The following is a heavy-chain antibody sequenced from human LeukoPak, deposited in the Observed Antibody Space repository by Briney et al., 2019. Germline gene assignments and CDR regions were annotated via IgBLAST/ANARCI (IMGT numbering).Heavy chain of an antibody. V-gene: IGHV1-69*13. CDR2: IIPILGTA. CDR3: ATKRGYSYGSPH. Sequence: ASVKVSCKASGGTFSSYAISRVRQAPGQGLEWMGGIIPILGTANYAQKFQGRVTITADESTSTAYTELSSLRSEDTAVYYCATKRGYSYGSPHWGQGTLVTVSS. D-gene: IGHD5-18*01. CDR1: GGTFSSYA. J-gene: IGHJ4*02.